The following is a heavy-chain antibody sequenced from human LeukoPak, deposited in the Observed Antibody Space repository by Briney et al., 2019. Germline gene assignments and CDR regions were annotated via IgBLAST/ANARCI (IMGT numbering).Heavy chain of an antibody. Sequence: PSETLSLTCTVCGGSISSSSYYWGWIRQPPGKGLEWIGNIYHSGSTYYNSSLKSRVTISLDMANQQFSLKLRSVTATDTAIYYCARVRFAEGYFDYWGQGALVTVSS. CDR2: IYHSGST. D-gene: IGHD3-10*01. CDR3: ARVRFAEGYFDY. V-gene: IGHV4-39*07. CDR1: GGSISSSSYY. J-gene: IGHJ4*02.